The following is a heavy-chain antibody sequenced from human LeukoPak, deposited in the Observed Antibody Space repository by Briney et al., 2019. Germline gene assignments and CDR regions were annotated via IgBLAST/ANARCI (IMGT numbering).Heavy chain of an antibody. D-gene: IGHD3-9*01. CDR3: AKLGQIRHFDFVNWFDS. J-gene: IGHJ5*01. Sequence: GGSLRLSCVASGFTFSLFAMHGVRQAPGRAPEWVSLISSDATNKSYADSVKGRFTISRDNYRNTLYLQMNSLRAEDTAVYYCAKLGQIRHFDFVNWFDSWGQGTLVIVSS. CDR1: GFTFSLFA. CDR2: ISSDATNK. V-gene: IGHV3-30*18.